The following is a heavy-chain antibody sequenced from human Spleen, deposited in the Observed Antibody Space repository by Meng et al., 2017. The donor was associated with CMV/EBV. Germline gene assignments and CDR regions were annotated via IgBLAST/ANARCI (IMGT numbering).Heavy chain of an antibody. CDR1: GYTFTNYD. D-gene: IGHD3-3*01. V-gene: IGHV1-2*02. CDR3: ARDFLAGYYFDY. Sequence: ASVKVSCKASGYTFTNYDINWVRQATGQGLEWMGWINPNSGGTNYAQKFQGRVTMTRDTSISTAYMELSRLRSDDTAVYYCARDFLAGYYFDYWGQGTLVTVSS. J-gene: IGHJ4*02. CDR2: INPNSGGT.